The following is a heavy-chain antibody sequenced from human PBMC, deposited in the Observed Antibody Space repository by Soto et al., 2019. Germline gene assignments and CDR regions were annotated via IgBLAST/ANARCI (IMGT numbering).Heavy chain of an antibody. D-gene: IGHD5-12*01. CDR1: GFTFSSYA. CDR3: AKDLIHIVATITTGYD. V-gene: IGHV3-23*01. CDR2: ISGSGGST. Sequence: GGSLRLSCAASGFTFSSYAMSWVRQAPGKGLEWVSAISGSGGSTYYADSVKGRFTISRDNSKNTLYLQMNSLRAEDTAVYYCAKDLIHIVATITTGYDWGQGTLVTVSS. J-gene: IGHJ4*02.